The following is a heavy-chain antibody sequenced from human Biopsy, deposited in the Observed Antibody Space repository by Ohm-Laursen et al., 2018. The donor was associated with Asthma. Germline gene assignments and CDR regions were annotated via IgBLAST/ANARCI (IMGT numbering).Heavy chain of an antibody. CDR2: INAGNGNT. Sequence: ASVKVSCKVSGYTFINYAIHWVRQAPGQRLEWMGWINAGNGNTKYSQKFPGRVTISRDTSASTAYMDLSSLRSEDTAVYYRARTYYDFLTGQVNDAFDIWGQGTLVTVSS. CDR3: ARTYYDFLTGQVNDAFDI. V-gene: IGHV1-3*01. J-gene: IGHJ3*02. CDR1: GYTFINYA. D-gene: IGHD3-9*01.